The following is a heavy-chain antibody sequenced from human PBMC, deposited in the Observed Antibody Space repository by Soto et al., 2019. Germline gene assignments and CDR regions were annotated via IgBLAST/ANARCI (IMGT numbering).Heavy chain of an antibody. CDR1: GGSFSGYY. V-gene: IGHV4-34*01. J-gene: IGHJ6*02. D-gene: IGHD3-9*01. CDR3: ARGPYYDILTGYSYYYGMDV. Sequence: SETLSLTCAVYGGSFSGYYWSWIRQPPGKGLEWIGEINHSGSTNYNPSLKSRVTISVDTSKNQFSLKLSSVTAADTAVYYCARGPYYDILTGYSYYYGMDVWGQGTTVTVS. CDR2: INHSGST.